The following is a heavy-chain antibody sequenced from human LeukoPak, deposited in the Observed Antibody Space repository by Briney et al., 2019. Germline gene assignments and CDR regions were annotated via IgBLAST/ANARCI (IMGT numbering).Heavy chain of an antibody. CDR3: ARTVGDYGGNSGFYFDQ. CDR2: LKQDGSEK. V-gene: IGHV3-7*04. Sequence: PGGSLRLSCAASKFTFRSYWMSWVGQAPGKGLEWVANLKQDGSEKYYVDSAKGRFTISRDNAKNSLYLQMNSLRAEHTAVYYCARTVGDYGGNSGFYFDQWGQGALVTVSS. J-gene: IGHJ4*02. CDR1: KFTFRSYW. D-gene: IGHD4-23*01.